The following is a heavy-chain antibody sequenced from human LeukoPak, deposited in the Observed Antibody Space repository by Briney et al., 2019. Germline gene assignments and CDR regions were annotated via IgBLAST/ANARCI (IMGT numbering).Heavy chain of an antibody. D-gene: IGHD1-7*01. CDR3: AAGPYKWNYVGYFDL. Sequence: ASVKVSCKASGYTFTSYYMHWVRQAPGQGLEWMGIINPSGGSTNYAQKFQGRVTMTRDTSTSTVYMELSSLRSEDTAVYYCAAGPYKWNYVGYFDLWGRGTLVTVSS. J-gene: IGHJ2*01. V-gene: IGHV1-46*01. CDR2: INPSGGST. CDR1: GYTFTSYY.